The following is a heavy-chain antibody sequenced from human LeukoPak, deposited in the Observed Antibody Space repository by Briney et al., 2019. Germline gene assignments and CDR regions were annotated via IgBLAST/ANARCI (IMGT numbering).Heavy chain of an antibody. CDR1: GFSFSSYA. D-gene: IGHD6-13*01. CDR3: AKSIWYSSSWYFAY. Sequence: GGSLRLSCAGSGFSFSSYALSWVRQAPGKALEWVSTIGGGGENTYYADSVKGRFTISRDNSQNTLYLQMNSLRAEDTAVYYCAKSIWYSSSWYFAYWGQGTLVTVSS. J-gene: IGHJ4*02. V-gene: IGHV3-23*01. CDR2: IGGGGENT.